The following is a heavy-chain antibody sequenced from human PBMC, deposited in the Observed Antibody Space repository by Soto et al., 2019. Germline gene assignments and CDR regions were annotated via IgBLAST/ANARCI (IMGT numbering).Heavy chain of an antibody. CDR3: ARTYYDILTGQYDAFDI. Sequence: PGGSLRLSCAASGFTFSSYXMNWVRQAPGKGLEWVSYISSSSSTIYYADSVKGRFTISRDNAKNSLYLQMNSLRAEDTAVYYCARTYYDILTGQYDAFDIWGQGTMVTVSS. CDR1: GFTFSSYX. V-gene: IGHV3-48*01. CDR2: ISSSSSTI. D-gene: IGHD3-9*01. J-gene: IGHJ3*02.